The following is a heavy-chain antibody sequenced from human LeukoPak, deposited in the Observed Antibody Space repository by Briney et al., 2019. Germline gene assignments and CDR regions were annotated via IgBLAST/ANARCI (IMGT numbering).Heavy chain of an antibody. CDR2: IYYSGST. CDR1: GGSISSSSYY. Sequence: ASETLSLTCTVSGGSISSSSYYWGWIRQPPGKGLEWIGSIYYSGSTYYNPSLKSRVTISVDTSKNQFSLKLSSVTAADTAVYYCAEGQLVRFDYWGQGTLVTVSS. D-gene: IGHD6-13*01. CDR3: AEGQLVRFDY. V-gene: IGHV4-39*07. J-gene: IGHJ4*02.